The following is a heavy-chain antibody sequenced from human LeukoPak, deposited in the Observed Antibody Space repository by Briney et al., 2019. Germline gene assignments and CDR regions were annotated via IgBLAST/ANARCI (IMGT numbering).Heavy chain of an antibody. D-gene: IGHD5-24*01. CDR2: IYYSGST. J-gene: IGHJ5*02. CDR3: ARVGMATNWFDP. V-gene: IGHV4-59*01. CDR1: GGSISSYY. Sequence: SETLSLTCTVSGGSISSYYWSWIRQPPGKGLEWIGDIYYSGSTNYNPSLKSRVTISVDTSKNQFSLKLSSVTAADTAVYYCARVGMATNWFDPWGQGTLVTVSS.